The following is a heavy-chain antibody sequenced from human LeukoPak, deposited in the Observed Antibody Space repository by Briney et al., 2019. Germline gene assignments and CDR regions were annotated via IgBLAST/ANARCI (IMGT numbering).Heavy chain of an antibody. J-gene: IGHJ5*02. CDR1: GFIVNSYA. V-gene: IGHV3-66*02. Sequence: GGSLRLSCAASGFIVNSYAMSWVRQAPGKGLAWVPLIYSDGVTQYADSVKGRFTISRDNSKNTLYLQMNSLRDEDTTVYFCARDRAEGKTWVEFDPWGQGTLVTVSS. CDR3: ARDRAEGKTWVEFDP. CDR2: IYSDGVT.